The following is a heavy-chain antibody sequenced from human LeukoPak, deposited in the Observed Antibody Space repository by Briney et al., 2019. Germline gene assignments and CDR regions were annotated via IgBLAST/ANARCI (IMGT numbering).Heavy chain of an antibody. J-gene: IGHJ4*02. V-gene: IGHV4-39*07. Sequence: PSETLSLTCTVSGGSISSSSYFWGWIRQPPGKGPEWIGNIYYSGSTYYNPSLKSRVTMSVDTSKNQFSLKLSSVTAADTAVYYCARDLSHSVWGQGTLVTVSS. CDR2: IYYSGST. CDR1: GGSISSSSYF. CDR3: ARDLSHSV.